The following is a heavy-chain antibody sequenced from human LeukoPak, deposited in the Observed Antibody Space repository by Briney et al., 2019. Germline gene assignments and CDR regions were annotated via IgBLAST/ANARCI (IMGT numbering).Heavy chain of an antibody. J-gene: IGHJ4*02. Sequence: SETLSLTCAVYGGSFSSYYWSWIRQPPGKGLEWIAEINHSGSTNYNPSLKSRGTIPVDTPKNQFSLKLSAGTSADAAVDYCARGHCSGGSCYWEYYFDYWGQGPLVTVSS. CDR2: INHSGST. CDR3: ARGHCSGGSCYWEYYFDY. CDR1: GGSFSSYY. D-gene: IGHD2-15*01. V-gene: IGHV4-34*01.